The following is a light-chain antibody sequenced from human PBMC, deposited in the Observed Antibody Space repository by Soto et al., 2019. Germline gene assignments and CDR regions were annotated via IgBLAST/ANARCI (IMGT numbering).Light chain of an antibody. CDR1: SSDVGAYDY. V-gene: IGLV2-14*03. J-gene: IGLJ1*01. Sequence: QSVLTQPASVSGSPGQSIAISCTGTSSDVGAYDYVSWHQQHPGKAPKLMIYDVSNRPSGVSNRFSGSKSGNTASLTISGLQAEDEADYFCCSYTTSDVYVFGPGTKVTVL. CDR2: DVS. CDR3: CSYTTSDVYV.